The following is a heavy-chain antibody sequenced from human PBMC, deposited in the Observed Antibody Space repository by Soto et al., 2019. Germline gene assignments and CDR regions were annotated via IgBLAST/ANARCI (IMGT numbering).Heavy chain of an antibody. V-gene: IGHV3-23*01. J-gene: IGHJ6*02. Sequence: EVQLLESGGGLVQPGGSLRLSCAASGFTFSSYAMSWVRQAPGKGLEWVSAISGSGGSTYYADSVKGRFTISRDNSKNTLYLQMNSLRAEDTAVYYCAKDDQLLHYYYYYGMDVWGQGTTVTVSS. CDR3: AKDDQLLHYYYYYGMDV. CDR2: ISGSGGST. CDR1: GFTFSSYA. D-gene: IGHD2-2*01.